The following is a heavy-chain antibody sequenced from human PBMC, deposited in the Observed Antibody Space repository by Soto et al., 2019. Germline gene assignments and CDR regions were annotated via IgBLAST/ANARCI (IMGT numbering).Heavy chain of an antibody. V-gene: IGHV5-51*01. CDR2: IYPGDSDT. Sequence: KISCKGSGYSFTNYWIAWVRQMPGKGLEWMGIIYPGDSDTRYSPSFQGQVTISADKSISTAYLQWRSLRASDTAMYYCARPRSGSYRLDYYGMDVWGQGTTVTVSS. CDR1: GYSFTNYW. CDR3: ARPRSGSYRLDYYGMDV. D-gene: IGHD3-10*01. J-gene: IGHJ6*02.